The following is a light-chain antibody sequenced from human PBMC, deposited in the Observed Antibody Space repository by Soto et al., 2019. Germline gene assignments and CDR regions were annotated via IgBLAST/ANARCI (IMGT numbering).Light chain of an antibody. CDR3: SSYTSSSTYV. CDR2: EFS. J-gene: IGLJ1*01. CDR1: SSDVGGYNY. Sequence: QSALPQPASVSGSPGQSITISCTGTSSDVGGYNYVSWYQHPPGKAPKLMIYEFSNRPSGVSNRFSGSKSGNTAFLTIAGLQAEDAADYYFSSYTSSSTYVFGTGTKLTVL. V-gene: IGLV2-14*01.